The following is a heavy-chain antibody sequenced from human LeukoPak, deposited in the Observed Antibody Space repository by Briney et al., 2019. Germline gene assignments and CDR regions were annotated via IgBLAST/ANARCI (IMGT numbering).Heavy chain of an antibody. CDR1: RFTFSSYA. D-gene: IGHD5-18*01. J-gene: IGHJ4*02. CDR2: ISGSGGST. V-gene: IGHV3-23*01. CDR3: AKGATNGYSYGSSFDY. Sequence: GRSLRPSCAASRFTFSSYAISWVRQAPGKGLEWVSAISGSGGSTYYADSVKGRFTISRDNSKNTLYLQMNSLRAEDTAVYYCAKGATNGYSYGSSFDYWGQGTLVTVSS.